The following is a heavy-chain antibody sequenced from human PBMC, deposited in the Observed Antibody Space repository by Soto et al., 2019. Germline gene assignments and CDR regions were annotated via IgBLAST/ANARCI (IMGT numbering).Heavy chain of an antibody. V-gene: IGHV1-18*01. CDR2: ISAYNGNT. CDR1: GYTFTIYG. J-gene: IGHJ3*02. Sequence: ASVKVSCKASGYTFTIYGISWVLQAPGEGLEWMGWISAYNGNTNYAQKLQGRVTMTTDTSTSTAYMELRSLRSDDTAVYYCAGGYSYGYVMGGDAFDIWGQGTMVTVSS. CDR3: AGGYSYGYVMGGDAFDI. D-gene: IGHD5-18*01.